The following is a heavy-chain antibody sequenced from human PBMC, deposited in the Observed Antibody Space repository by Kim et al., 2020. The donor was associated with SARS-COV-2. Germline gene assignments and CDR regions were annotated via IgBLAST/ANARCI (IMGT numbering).Heavy chain of an antibody. Sequence: GGSLRLSCAASGLIFNNHALSWVRQAPGKGLEWVSTISGPGDSRYYTDSVIGRFTISRDNVKHTLHLEMNRLRADDTAVYYCVNLPLPGFTVIVVEYFASWGQGTLVTVSS. CDR1: GLIFNNHA. CDR2: ISGPGDSR. D-gene: IGHD2-2*01. CDR3: VNLPLPGFTVIVVEYFAS. V-gene: IGHV3-23*01. J-gene: IGHJ4*02.